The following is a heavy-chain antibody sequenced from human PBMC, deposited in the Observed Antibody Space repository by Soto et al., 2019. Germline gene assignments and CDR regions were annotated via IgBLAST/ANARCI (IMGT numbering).Heavy chain of an antibody. J-gene: IGHJ4*02. CDR3: AKATTNGGWFNPFDS. V-gene: IGHV4-30-4*01. Sequence: PSETLSLTCTVSGGSISSGDYYWSWIRQPPGKGLEWIGYIYYSGSTYYNPSLKSRVTISVDTSKNQFSLKLSSVTAADTAVYYCAKATTNGGWFNPFDSWGQGALVTVSS. CDR2: IYYSGST. CDR1: GGSISSGDYY. D-gene: IGHD6-19*01.